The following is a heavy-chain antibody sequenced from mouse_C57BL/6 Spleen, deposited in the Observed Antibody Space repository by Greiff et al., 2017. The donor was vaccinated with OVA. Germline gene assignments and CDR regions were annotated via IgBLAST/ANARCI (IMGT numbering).Heavy chain of an antibody. CDR2: ISNGGGST. Sequence: EVKVVESGGGLVQPGGSLKLSCAASGFTFSDYYMYWVRQTPEKRLEWVAYISNGGGSTYYPDTVKGRFTISRDKAKNTLYLQMSRLKSEDTAMYYCARHDDGYYGYFDVWGTGTTVTVSS. CDR3: ARHDDGYYGYFDV. V-gene: IGHV5-12*01. D-gene: IGHD2-3*01. CDR1: GFTFSDYY. J-gene: IGHJ1*03.